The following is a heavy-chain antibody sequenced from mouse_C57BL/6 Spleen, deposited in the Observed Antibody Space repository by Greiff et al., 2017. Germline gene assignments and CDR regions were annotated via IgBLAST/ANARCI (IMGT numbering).Heavy chain of an antibody. CDR1: GSNIKDYF. CDR3: ARGYGGGFDY. J-gene: IGHJ2*01. CDR2: IDPVDGET. V-gene: IGHV14-2*01. D-gene: IGHD1-1*01. Sequence: EVKLVGSGAELVKPGASVKLSCTASGSNIKDYFMPWVKQRPEQGLGGIGRIDPVDGETKYAPKFQGKATITADTSSNTAYLQLSGLTSEDTAVYYCARGYGGGFDYWGQGTTLTVSS.